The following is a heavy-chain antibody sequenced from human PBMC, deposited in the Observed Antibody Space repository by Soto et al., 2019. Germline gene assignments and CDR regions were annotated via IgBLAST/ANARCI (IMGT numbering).Heavy chain of an antibody. Sequence: QVQLVQSVAEVKKPGASVKVSCKASGYTFTSYGISWVRQDPGQGLEWMGWISAYNGNTNYGQKLQGRVTMTTDTSSATAYMELRSLRSDDTAVYYCASAEYGGPTGAKDSWGQGTMVTVSS. D-gene: IGHD4-17*01. CDR1: GYTFTSYG. CDR2: ISAYNGNT. V-gene: IGHV1-18*01. J-gene: IGHJ4*02. CDR3: ASAEYGGPTGAKDS.